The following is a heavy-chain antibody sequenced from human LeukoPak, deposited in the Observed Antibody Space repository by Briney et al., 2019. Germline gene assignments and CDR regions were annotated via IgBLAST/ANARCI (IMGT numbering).Heavy chain of an antibody. D-gene: IGHD2-2*02. CDR1: VGSISIYY. J-gene: IGHJ4*02. CDR3: ARAAPSPSDIVVVPAAIRFFAAEYYFDY. V-gene: IGHV4-4*07. CDR2: IYTSGST. Sequence: TSETLSLTCTVSVGSISIYYWSWSRQPAGKGLEWIGRIYTSGSTNYNPSLKSRVAISVDTSKNQYSLKLSSVTTADTAVYYCARAAPSPSDIVVVPAAIRFFAAEYYFDYWGQGTLVTVSS.